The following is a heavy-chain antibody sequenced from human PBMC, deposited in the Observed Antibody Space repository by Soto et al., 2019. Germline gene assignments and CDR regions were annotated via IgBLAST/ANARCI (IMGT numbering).Heavy chain of an antibody. J-gene: IGHJ6*02. D-gene: IGHD5-18*01. Sequence: KTSETLSLTCTVSGGSISSGGYYWSWIRQHPGKGLEWIGYIYYSGSTYYNPSLKSRVTISVDTSKNQFSLKLSSVTAADTTVSYCAIGGGGIQLWFSAPSKRGMDVWGQGTTVTVSS. CDR3: AIGGGGIQLWFSAPSKRGMDV. CDR2: IYYSGST. CDR1: GGSISSGGYY. V-gene: IGHV4-31*03.